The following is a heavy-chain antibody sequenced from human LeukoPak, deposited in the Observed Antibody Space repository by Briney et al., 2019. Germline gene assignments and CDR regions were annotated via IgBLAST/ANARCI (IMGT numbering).Heavy chain of an antibody. CDR2: ISSSSSYI. CDR1: GFTFSSYS. V-gene: IGHV3-21*01. Sequence: GGSLRLSCAASGFTFSSYSMNWVRQAPGKGLEWVSSISSSSSYIYYADSVKGRFTISRDNAKNSLYLQMNSLRAEDTAVYYCARDDDSNSYFDYWGQGTLVTVSS. D-gene: IGHD4-11*01. CDR3: ARDDDSNSYFDY. J-gene: IGHJ4*02.